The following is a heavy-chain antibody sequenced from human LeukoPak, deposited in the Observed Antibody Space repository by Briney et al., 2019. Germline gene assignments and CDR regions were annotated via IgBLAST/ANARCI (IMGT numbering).Heavy chain of an antibody. D-gene: IGHD3-10*01. CDR3: ATLWFGELHFDY. V-gene: IGHV3-23*01. CDR1: GFTFSSYA. J-gene: IGHJ4*02. Sequence: GGSLRLSCAASGFTFSSYAMSWVRQAPGKGLEWVSAISGSGGSTYYADSVKGRFTISRDNSKNTLYLQMNSLRAEDTAVYYCATLWFGELHFDYWGQGTLVTVSS. CDR2: ISGSGGST.